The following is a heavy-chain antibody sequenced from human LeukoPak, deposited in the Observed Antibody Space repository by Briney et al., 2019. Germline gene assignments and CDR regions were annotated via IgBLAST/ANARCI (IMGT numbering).Heavy chain of an antibody. CDR1: GYTFISYG. D-gene: IGHD3-10*01. CDR3: AREQNEFYYGSGSYYYFDY. J-gene: IGHJ4*02. V-gene: IGHV1-18*01. Sequence: ASVKVSCKASGYTFISYGMSWVRQAPGQGLEWMGWISAYNGNTNFTQKLQGRVTMTTDTSTSTAYMELRSLRFDDTAVYFCAREQNEFYYGSGSYYYFDYWGQGTLVTVSS. CDR2: ISAYNGNT.